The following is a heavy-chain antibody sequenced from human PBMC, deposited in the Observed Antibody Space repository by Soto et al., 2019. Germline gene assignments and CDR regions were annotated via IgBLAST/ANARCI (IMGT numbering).Heavy chain of an antibody. V-gene: IGHV3-66*01. Sequence: GGSLRLSCAASGFTVSSNYMSWVRQAPGKGLEWVSVIYSGGSTYYADSVKGRFTISRDNSKNTLYLQMNSLRAEDTAVYYCARDLVAAAGRNNYYYYYMDVWGKGTTVTVSS. CDR3: ARDLVAAAGRNNYYYYYMDV. CDR1: GFTVSSNY. J-gene: IGHJ6*03. D-gene: IGHD6-13*01. CDR2: IYSGGST.